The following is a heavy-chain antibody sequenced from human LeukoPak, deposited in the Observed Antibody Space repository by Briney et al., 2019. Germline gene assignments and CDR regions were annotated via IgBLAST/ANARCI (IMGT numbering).Heavy chain of an antibody. CDR1: GFTFSSYS. J-gene: IGHJ1*01. Sequence: GGSLRLSCAASGFTFSSYSMNWVRQAPGKGLEWVSSISSSSSYVYYADSVKGRFTISRDNAKNSLYLQMNSLRAEDTAVYYCAKGHEQLVGEQWGQGTLVSVSS. V-gene: IGHV3-21*01. CDR3: AKGHEQLVGEQ. D-gene: IGHD6-6*01. CDR2: ISSSSSYV.